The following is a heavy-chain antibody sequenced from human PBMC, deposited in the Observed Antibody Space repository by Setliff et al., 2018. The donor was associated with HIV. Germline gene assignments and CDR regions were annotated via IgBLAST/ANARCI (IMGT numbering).Heavy chain of an antibody. J-gene: IGHJ3*02. Sequence: PGGSLRLSCAASGFTFSSYAMRWVRQAPGKGLEWVPAISASGGSKYYADSAKGRFTISRDNSKNTLYLQMNSLRAEDTAVYYCAKDIRNMKQWLVTAPSGAFDIWGQGTMVTVSS. D-gene: IGHD6-19*01. CDR3: AKDIRNMKQWLVTAPSGAFDI. V-gene: IGHV3-23*01. CDR2: ISASGGSK. CDR1: GFTFSSYA.